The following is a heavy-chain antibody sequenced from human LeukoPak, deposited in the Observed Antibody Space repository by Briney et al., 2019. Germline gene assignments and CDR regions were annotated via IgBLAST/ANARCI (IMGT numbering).Heavy chain of an antibody. CDR3: ASLIDDILTGYPIFDY. D-gene: IGHD3-9*01. CDR2: ISYDGSNK. Sequence: PGGSLRLSCAASGFTFSSYAMHWVRQAPGKGLEWVAVISYDGSNKYYADSVKGRFTISRDNSKNTLYLQMNSLRAEDTAVYYCASLIDDILTGYPIFDYWGQGTLVTVSS. CDR1: GFTFSSYA. J-gene: IGHJ4*02. V-gene: IGHV3-30-3*01.